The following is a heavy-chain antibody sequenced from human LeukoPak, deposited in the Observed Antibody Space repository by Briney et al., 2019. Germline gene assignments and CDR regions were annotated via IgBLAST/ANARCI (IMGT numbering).Heavy chain of an antibody. D-gene: IGHD2-2*01. Sequence: GGSLRLSCAASGFTFSSYAMNWVRQAPGKGLEWVSAISDRGGRTYYADSVKGRFTISRDNSKNTLYLQMNSLRAEDTAVYYCAKVYCSGTSCSHFDYWGQGTLVTVSS. CDR1: GFTFSSYA. J-gene: IGHJ4*02. CDR2: ISDRGGRT. V-gene: IGHV3-23*01. CDR3: AKVYCSGTSCSHFDY.